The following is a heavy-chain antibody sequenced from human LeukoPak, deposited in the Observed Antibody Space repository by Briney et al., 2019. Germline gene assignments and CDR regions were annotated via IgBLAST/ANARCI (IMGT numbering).Heavy chain of an antibody. J-gene: IGHJ6*02. Sequence: SVKVSCKASGGTFSSYAISWVRQAPGQGLEWMGRIIPILGIANYAQKFQGRVTITADKSTSTAYMELSSLRSEDTAVYYCARKALWFGGNGDYYYYGKDVWGQGTTVNVSS. CDR1: GGTFSSYA. CDR2: IIPILGIA. CDR3: ARKALWFGGNGDYYYYGKDV. V-gene: IGHV1-69*04. D-gene: IGHD3-10*01.